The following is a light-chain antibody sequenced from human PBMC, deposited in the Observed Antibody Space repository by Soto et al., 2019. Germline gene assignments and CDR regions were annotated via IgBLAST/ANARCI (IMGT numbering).Light chain of an antibody. Sequence: IHMTQSPSTLSASVLYRVSITFRASQSISSWLAWYQQKPGKAPKLLIYDASSLESGVPSRFSGSGSGTEFTLTISSLQPDDFATYYCQQYNSYWTFGQGTRLEIK. CDR1: QSISSW. CDR3: QQYNSYWT. CDR2: DAS. J-gene: IGKJ5*01. V-gene: IGKV1-5*01.